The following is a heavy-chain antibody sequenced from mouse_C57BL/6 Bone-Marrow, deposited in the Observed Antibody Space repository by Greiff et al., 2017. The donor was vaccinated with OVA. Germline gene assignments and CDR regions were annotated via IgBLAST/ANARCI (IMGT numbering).Heavy chain of an antibody. CDR1: GFSFNTYA. CDR2: IRSKSNNYAT. D-gene: IGHD2-3*01. CDR3: VRQGPYDGLAGFAY. V-gene: IGHV10-1*01. Sequence: GGGLVQPKGSLKLSCAASGFSFNTYAMNWVRQAPGKGLEWVARIRSKSNNYATYYADSVKDRFTISRDDSESMLYLQMNNLKTEDTAMYYCVRQGPYDGLAGFAYWGQGTLVTVSA. J-gene: IGHJ3*01.